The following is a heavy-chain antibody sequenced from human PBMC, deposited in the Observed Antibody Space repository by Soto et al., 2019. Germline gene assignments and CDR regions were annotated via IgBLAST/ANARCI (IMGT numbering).Heavy chain of an antibody. V-gene: IGHV4-39*01. CDR1: GGCITSSRDD. Sequence: AGLSLASTVCGGCITSSRDDWGWIRQPPGKGLEWIGTIFHGGTTYYNTSLKRRVAISVETSKTQFSLNLRSVTAAATAMYYCARRAVVTRINYYIDAWGPRTPVTVSS. J-gene: IGHJ5*02. CDR3: ARRAVVTRINYYIDA. D-gene: IGHD3-22*01. CDR2: IFHGGTT.